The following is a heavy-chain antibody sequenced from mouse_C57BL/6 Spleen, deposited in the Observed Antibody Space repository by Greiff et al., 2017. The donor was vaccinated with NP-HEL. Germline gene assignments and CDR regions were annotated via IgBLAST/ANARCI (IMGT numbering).Heavy chain of an antibody. CDR3: GRGSTAVVAKDFDV. CDR1: GFTFNNYA. Sequence: EVQLVESGGGLVQPKGSLKLSCAASGFTFNNYAMNWVRQAPGKGLEWVARIRSKSSNYATYYADSVKDRFTISRDDSQTMLYLQMNNLQTEDTAMYYCGRGSTAVVAKDFDVWGTGTTVTVAS. CDR2: IRSKSSNYAT. D-gene: IGHD1-1*01. J-gene: IGHJ1*03. V-gene: IGHV10-3*01.